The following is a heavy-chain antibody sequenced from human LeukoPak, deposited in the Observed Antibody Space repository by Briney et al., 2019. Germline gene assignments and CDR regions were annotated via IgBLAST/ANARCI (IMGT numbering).Heavy chain of an antibody. CDR3: ARQVAAAGTGGLLLGYGMDV. J-gene: IGHJ6*02. V-gene: IGHV3-23*01. D-gene: IGHD6-13*01. Sequence: PGGSLTLSCAASGFTFSSYAMNWVRQAPGKGLEWVSTVSTSGGGTYYADSVKGRFTISRDNSKNTLYLQMNSLRAEDTAVYYCARQVAAAGTGGLLLGYGMDVWGQGTTVTVSS. CDR1: GFTFSSYA. CDR2: VSTSGGGT.